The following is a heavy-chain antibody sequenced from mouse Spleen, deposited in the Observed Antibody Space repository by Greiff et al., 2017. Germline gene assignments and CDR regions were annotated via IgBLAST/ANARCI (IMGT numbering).Heavy chain of an antibody. D-gene: IGHD4-1*01. V-gene: IGHV1-19*01. Sequence: EVKLMESGPVLVKPGASVKMSCKASGYTFTDYYMNWVKQSHGKSLEWIGVINPYNGGTSYNQKFKGKATLTVDKSSSTAYMELNSLTSEDSAVYYCARELGLFDYWGQGTTLTVSS. CDR3: ARELGLFDY. J-gene: IGHJ2*01. CDR1: GYTFTDYY. CDR2: INPYNGGT.